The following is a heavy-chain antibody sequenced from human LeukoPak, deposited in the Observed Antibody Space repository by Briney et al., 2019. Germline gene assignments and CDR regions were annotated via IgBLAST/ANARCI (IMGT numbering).Heavy chain of an antibody. V-gene: IGHV1-3*03. CDR3: ARVVKYRSGPLTDLLPYYFDY. J-gene: IGHJ4*02. Sequence: GASVKVSCKASGYTFTSYAMRWVRQAPGQRLEWMGWINAGNGNTKYSQGFQGRVTITRDTSASTAYMELSSLRSEDMAVYYCARVVKYRSGPLTDLLPYYFDYWGQGTLVTVSS. D-gene: IGHD6-19*01. CDR2: INAGNGNT. CDR1: GYTFTSYA.